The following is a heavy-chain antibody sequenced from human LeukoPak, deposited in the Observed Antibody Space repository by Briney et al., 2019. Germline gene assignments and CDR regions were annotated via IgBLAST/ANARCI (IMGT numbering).Heavy chain of an antibody. CDR1: GFTFSSYS. CDR3: ARDRFRLRGRSMAFGI. J-gene: IGHJ3*02. D-gene: IGHD4-17*01. V-gene: IGHV3-21*01. CDR2: ISSSNSYI. Sequence: KSGGSLRLSCAASGFTFSSYSMNWVRQAPGKGLEWVSSISSSNSYIYYADSVKGRFTISRDSAKNSLYLQMNSLRAEDTAVYYCARDRFRLRGRSMAFGIWGQGTMVTVSS.